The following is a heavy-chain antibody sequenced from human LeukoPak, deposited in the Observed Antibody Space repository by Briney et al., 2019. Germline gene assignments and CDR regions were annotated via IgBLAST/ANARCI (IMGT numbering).Heavy chain of an antibody. CDR3: AGDSGGMDV. CDR2: IYYSGST. D-gene: IGHD7-27*01. CDR1: GGYISSYY. Sequence: SETLSLTCTVSGGYISSYYWSWIRQPPGKGLEWIGYIYYSGSTNYNPSLKSRVTISVDTSKNQFSLKLSSVTAADAAVYYCAGDSGGMDVWGQGTTVTVSS. J-gene: IGHJ6*02. V-gene: IGHV4-59*01.